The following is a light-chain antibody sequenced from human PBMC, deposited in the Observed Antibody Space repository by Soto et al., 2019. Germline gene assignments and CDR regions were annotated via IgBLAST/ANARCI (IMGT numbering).Light chain of an antibody. V-gene: IGKV1-5*03. J-gene: IGKJ4*01. Sequence: DIQMSQTPSTLSASVGDRDTITCRASQSLSSWLAWYQQKPGKAPKLLIYKASSLESGVPSRFSGSESGTEFTLTITSLQPDDFAIYYCQQYNSYSPLTFGGGTNVEIK. CDR2: KAS. CDR3: QQYNSYSPLT. CDR1: QSLSSW.